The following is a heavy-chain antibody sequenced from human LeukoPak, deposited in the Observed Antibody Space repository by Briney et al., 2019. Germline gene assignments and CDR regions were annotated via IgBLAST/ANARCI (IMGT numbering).Heavy chain of an antibody. Sequence: ASVKVSCKASGYTFTSYGISWVRQAPGQGLEWMGWINAYNDNTNYAQKFQGRVTMTTDTSTSTAYMELRSPRSDDTAVFYCARAGGSYSPSDYWGQGTLVTVSS. D-gene: IGHD2-21*01. CDR1: GYTFTSYG. CDR2: INAYNDNT. V-gene: IGHV1-18*01. CDR3: ARAGGSYSPSDY. J-gene: IGHJ4*02.